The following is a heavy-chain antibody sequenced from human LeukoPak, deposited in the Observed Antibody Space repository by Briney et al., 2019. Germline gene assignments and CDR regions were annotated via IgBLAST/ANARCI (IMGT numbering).Heavy chain of an antibody. CDR2: IKQDGSEK. V-gene: IGHV3-7*01. D-gene: IGHD3-9*01. CDR1: GFTFNNYW. CDR3: ARDQDADTLTGPGDETDY. J-gene: IGHJ4*02. Sequence: GGSLRLSCAASGFTFNNYWMSWVRQAPGKGLEWVANIKQDGSEKYYVDSVKGRFTISRDNAKNSLYLQMNSLRAEDTAVYYCARDQDADTLTGPGDETDYWGQGTLVTVSS.